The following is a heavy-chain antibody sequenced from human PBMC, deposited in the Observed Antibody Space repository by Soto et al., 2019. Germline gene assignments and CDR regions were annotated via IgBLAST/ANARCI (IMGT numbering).Heavy chain of an antibody. J-gene: IGHJ5*02. CDR3: ARVLVGATTWFDP. V-gene: IGHV1-3*01. Sequence: ASVKVSCKASGYTFTSYAMHWVRQAPGQRLEWMGWINAGNGNTKYSQKFQGRVTITRDTSASTAYMELSSLRSEDTAVYYCARVLVGATTWFDPWGQGTLVPVSS. D-gene: IGHD1-26*01. CDR2: INAGNGNT. CDR1: GYTFTSYA.